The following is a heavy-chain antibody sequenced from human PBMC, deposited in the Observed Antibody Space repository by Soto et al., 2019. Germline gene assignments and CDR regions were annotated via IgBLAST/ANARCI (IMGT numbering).Heavy chain of an antibody. V-gene: IGHV4-39*01. Sequence: SETLSLTCTVSGGSISSSSYFWGWIRQPPGKGLEWIGSIYHSGSTNYNPSLKSRVTISVDTSKNQFSLKLNSVTAADTAVYYCARKGPGSSPVGPLYNCFDPGAREPLVTVS. CDR3: ARKGPGSSPVGPLYNCFDP. CDR1: GGSISSSSYF. CDR2: IYHSGST. D-gene: IGHD6-6*01. J-gene: IGHJ5*02.